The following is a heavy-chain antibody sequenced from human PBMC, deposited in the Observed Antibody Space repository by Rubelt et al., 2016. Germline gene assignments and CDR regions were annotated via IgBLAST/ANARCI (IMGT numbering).Heavy chain of an antibody. D-gene: IGHD6-19*01. CDR3: VRDKAIGWYTDS. V-gene: IGHV3-53*01. J-gene: IGHJ4*02. CDR1: GFTVSTTY. CDR2: ISVSGGT. Sequence: QLVESGGGSVQPGGSLRLSCAASGFTVSTTYVCWVRQSPGKGLERVSVISVSGGTYSADSVKGRFTTSREQAKNKLYLQMNSLRDEYTAIYYCVRDKAIGWYTDSWGQGTLVTVSS.